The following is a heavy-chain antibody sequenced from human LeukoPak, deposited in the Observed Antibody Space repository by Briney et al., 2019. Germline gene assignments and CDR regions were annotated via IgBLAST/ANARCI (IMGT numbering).Heavy chain of an antibody. J-gene: IGHJ4*02. CDR3: ARSKITFGGVTGYFDY. D-gene: IGHD3-16*01. CDR1: GGSISSSYW. CDR2: VWHSGST. V-gene: IGHV4-4*02. Sequence: KPSETLSLTCAVSGGSISSSYWWSWVRQPPGKGLEWIGEVWHSGSTNYNPSLKSRVTISVDTSKNQFSLRLSSVTAADTAVYYCARSKITFGGVTGYFDYWGQGTLVTVSS.